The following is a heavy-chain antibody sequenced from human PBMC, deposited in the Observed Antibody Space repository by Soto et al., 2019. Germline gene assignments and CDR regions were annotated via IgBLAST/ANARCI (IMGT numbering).Heavy chain of an antibody. J-gene: IGHJ4*02. CDR1: GFIFSRYS. CDR3: ARGSAFIGLDY. CDR2: IGTSGSYI. V-gene: IGHV3-21*01. D-gene: IGHD1-26*01. Sequence: EVQLVESGGGLVKPGGSLRLSCAVSGFIFSRYSMNWVRQAPGKGLEWVSSIGTSGSYIYDTDSVKGRFTISRANTKDSLYLQMNSLRAEDTAIYYCARGSAFIGLDYWVQGTPVTVSS.